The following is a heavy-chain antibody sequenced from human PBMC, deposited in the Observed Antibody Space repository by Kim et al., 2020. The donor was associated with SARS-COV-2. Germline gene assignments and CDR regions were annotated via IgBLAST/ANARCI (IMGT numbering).Heavy chain of an antibody. D-gene: IGHD6-19*01. V-gene: IGHV3-21*04. J-gene: IGHJ4*02. Sequence: YADPVKGRFTSTRDNARASLYLKMNSLRAEGTAVYYCARVLTSGWSYFDYWGQGTLVTVSS. CDR3: ARVLTSGWSYFDY.